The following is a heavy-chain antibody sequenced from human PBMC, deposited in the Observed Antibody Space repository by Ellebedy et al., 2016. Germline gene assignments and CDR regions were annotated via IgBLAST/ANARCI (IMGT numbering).Heavy chain of an antibody. V-gene: IGHV1-69*13. CDR2: IIPIFGTA. CDR3: ARDALRYFDWSTAPSYYGMDV. J-gene: IGHJ6*02. CDR1: GGTFSSYA. D-gene: IGHD3-9*01. Sequence: SVKVSXXASGGTFSSYAISWVRQAPGQGLEWMGGIIPIFGTANYAQKFQGRVTITADESTSTAYMELSSLRSEDTAVYYCARDALRYFDWSTAPSYYGMDVWGQGTTVTVSS.